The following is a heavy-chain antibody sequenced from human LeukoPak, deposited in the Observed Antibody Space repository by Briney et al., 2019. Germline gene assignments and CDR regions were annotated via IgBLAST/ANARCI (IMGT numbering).Heavy chain of an antibody. CDR3: ARLHDYGDFYYFDH. J-gene: IGHJ4*02. Sequence: PSQTLSLTCTVSGGSISSGSYYWSWIRQPAGKGLEWIGRIYTSGGTNYNPSLKSRATISVDTSNNQFSLKLSSVTAADTAVYYCARLHDYGDFYYFDHWGQGTLVTVSS. V-gene: IGHV4-61*02. CDR2: IYTSGGT. CDR1: GGSISSGSYY. D-gene: IGHD4-17*01.